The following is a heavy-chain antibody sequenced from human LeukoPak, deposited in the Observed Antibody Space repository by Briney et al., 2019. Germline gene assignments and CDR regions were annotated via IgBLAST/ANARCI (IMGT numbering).Heavy chain of an antibody. V-gene: IGHV4-38-2*02. CDR1: GYSISSGYY. CDR2: IYHSGST. CDR3: ARVPGFNFDY. J-gene: IGHJ4*02. Sequence: SETLSLTCTVSGYSISSGYYWGWIRQPSGKGLEWIGSIYHSGSTYYNPSLKSRVTISVDTSKNQFSLKLSSVTAADTAVYYCARVPGFNFDYWGQGTLVTVSS.